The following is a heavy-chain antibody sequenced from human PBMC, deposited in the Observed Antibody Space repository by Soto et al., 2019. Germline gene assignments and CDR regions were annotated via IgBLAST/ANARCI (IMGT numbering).Heavy chain of an antibody. CDR3: AKGEPNNWNSAYDFDY. J-gene: IGHJ4*02. Sequence: GGSLRLSCAASGLTFSRYAMSWVRQAPGKGLEWVSAISGSGGSTYYEDSVKGRFTISRDNSKNTLYLQMNRRRADDTAVYYCAKGEPNNWNSAYDFDYWGQGTLVTVSS. CDR2: ISGSGGST. D-gene: IGHD1-7*01. V-gene: IGHV3-23*01. CDR1: GLTFSRYA.